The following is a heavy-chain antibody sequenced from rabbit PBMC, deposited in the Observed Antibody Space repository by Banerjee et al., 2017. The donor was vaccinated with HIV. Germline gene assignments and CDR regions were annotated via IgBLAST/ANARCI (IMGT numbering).Heavy chain of an antibody. CDR3: ARGGYGGYRWTTYDL. D-gene: IGHD7-1*01. J-gene: IGHJ6*01. CDR2: IVIGSGST. CDR1: GFDFSSNA. V-gene: IGHV1S40*01. Sequence: QSLEESGGGLVQPGASLTLTCTASGFDFSSNAMCWVRQAPGKGLEWIACIVIGSGSTYYASWAKGRFTISKTSSTTVTLQMTSLTAADTATYFCARGGYGGYRWTTYDLWGPGTLVTVS.